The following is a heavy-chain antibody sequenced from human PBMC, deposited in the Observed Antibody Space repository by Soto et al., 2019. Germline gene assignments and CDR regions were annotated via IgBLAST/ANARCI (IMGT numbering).Heavy chain of an antibody. J-gene: IGHJ5*02. CDR3: ARKIAAAGTDWFDP. CDR1: GGSIRSYY. V-gene: IGHV4-59*01. CDR2: IYYSGST. Sequence: SENLAHTFTVSGGSIRSYYCTWIRQPPGKGLEWIGYIYYSGSTNYNPSLKSRVTISVDTSKNQFSLKLSSVTAADTAVYYCARKIAAAGTDWFDPWGQGTLVTVS. D-gene: IGHD6-13*01.